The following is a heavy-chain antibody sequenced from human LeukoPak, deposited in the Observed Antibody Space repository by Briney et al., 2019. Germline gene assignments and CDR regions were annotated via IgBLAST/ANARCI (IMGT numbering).Heavy chain of an antibody. CDR1: VYTFTSYD. Sequence: GASVKVSCKTSVYTFTSYDISWVRQAPGQGLEWMGYISGYTGNTNYAQNLQDRVTLTTDTSTSTAYMELRSLRSDDTAVYYCARWGGTYQTYFDYWGQGTLVTVSS. CDR2: ISGYTGNT. V-gene: IGHV1-18*01. CDR3: ARWGGTYQTYFDY. J-gene: IGHJ4*02. D-gene: IGHD2-2*01.